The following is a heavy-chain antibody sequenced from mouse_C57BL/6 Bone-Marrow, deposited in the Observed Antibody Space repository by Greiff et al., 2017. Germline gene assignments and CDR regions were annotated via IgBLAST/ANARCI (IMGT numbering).Heavy chain of an antibody. J-gene: IGHJ3*01. D-gene: IGHD2-3*01. V-gene: IGHV3-6*01. CDR3: SRGGWLPFAY. CDR2: ISYDGSN. Sequence: EVQRVESGPGLVKPSQSLSLTCSVTGYSITSGYYWNWIRQFPGNKLEWMGYISYDGSNNYNPSLKNRISIPRDTSKNQFFLKLNSVTTEDTATYYCSRGGWLPFAYWGQGTLVTVSA. CDR1: GYSITSGYY.